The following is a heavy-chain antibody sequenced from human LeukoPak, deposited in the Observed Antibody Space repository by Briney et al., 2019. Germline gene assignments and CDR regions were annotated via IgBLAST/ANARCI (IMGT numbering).Heavy chain of an antibody. CDR2: IIPIFGTA. Sequence: ASVKVSCKASGGTFSSYAISWVRQAPGQGLEWMGGIIPIFGTANYAQKFQGRVTITADESTSTAYMELSSLRSEDTAVYYCARGGYWDIVVVPAASNWFDPWGQGTLVTVSS. CDR1: GGTFSSYA. D-gene: IGHD2-2*01. CDR3: ARGGYWDIVVVPAASNWFDP. J-gene: IGHJ5*02. V-gene: IGHV1-69*13.